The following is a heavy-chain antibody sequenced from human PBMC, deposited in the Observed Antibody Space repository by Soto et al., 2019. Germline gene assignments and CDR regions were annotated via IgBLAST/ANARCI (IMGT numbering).Heavy chain of an antibody. V-gene: IGHV5-10-1*01. CDR3: ARLQAAAGDNDLTFDY. Sequence: EVQLVQSGAEVKKPGESLRISCKGSGYSFTSYWISWVRQMPGKGLEWMGRIDPSDSYTNYSPSFQGHVTISADKSISTAYLQWSRRKSSDTAMYYCARLQAAAGDNDLTFDYWGQGTLVTVSS. D-gene: IGHD6-13*01. CDR2: IDPSDSYT. J-gene: IGHJ4*02. CDR1: GYSFTSYW.